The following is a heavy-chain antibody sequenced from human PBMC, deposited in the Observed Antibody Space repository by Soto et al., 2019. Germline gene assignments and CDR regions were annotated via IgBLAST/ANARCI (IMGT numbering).Heavy chain of an antibody. CDR3: ASTYYDFCSASSHPSGMDV. D-gene: IGHD3-3*01. Sequence: QVQLQDSAPGLVNPSQTLSLTCPVSGGYISSGDYYWRLIRQPLGMSMGWLGCIYFGGSTYYNPSHKSRVLVTVATSKNQCSLKHGSVTAAYAPVYYCASTYYDFCSASSHPSGMDVWGQRTTVTVSS. CDR2: IYFGGST. V-gene: IGHV4-30-4*01. CDR1: GGYISSGDYY. J-gene: IGHJ6*02.